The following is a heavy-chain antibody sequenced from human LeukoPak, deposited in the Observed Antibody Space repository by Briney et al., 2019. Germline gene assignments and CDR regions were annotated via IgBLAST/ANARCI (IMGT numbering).Heavy chain of an antibody. V-gene: IGHV4-4*07. CDR2: IYTSGST. Sequence: PSETLSLTCTVSGNSISSYYWSWIRQPAGKGLEWIGRIYTSGSTNYNPSLKSRVTISVDTSKNQFSLKLSSVTAADTAVYYCSRDNTAMAVPFDYWGQGTLVTVSS. CDR1: GNSISSYY. CDR3: SRDNTAMAVPFDY. D-gene: IGHD5-18*01. J-gene: IGHJ4*02.